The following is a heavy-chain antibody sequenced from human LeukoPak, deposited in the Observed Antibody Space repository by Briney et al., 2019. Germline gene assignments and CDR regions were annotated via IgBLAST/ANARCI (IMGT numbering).Heavy chain of an antibody. CDR3: ARDAY. CDR1: GGSISDYY. V-gene: IGHV4-4*07. Sequence: SETLSLTCTVSGGSISDYYWSWIRQPAGKGLEWIGCVYNSGTTVYNPSLTGRVTISVDTSKNQYSLNLRSVTAADAAVYYCARDAYWGQGILVTVSS. CDR2: VYNSGTT. J-gene: IGHJ4*02.